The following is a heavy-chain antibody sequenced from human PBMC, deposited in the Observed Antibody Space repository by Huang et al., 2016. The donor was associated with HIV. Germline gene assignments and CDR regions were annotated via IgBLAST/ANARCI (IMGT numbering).Heavy chain of an antibody. Sequence: QVRLQESGPGLVRPSETLSLTCNVSVAPINKYYGNWFRQSPGKGLEWVGFVSYTGSTNYNPSLKSRVTILQDTSKNQCSLKLTSVTAADTAVYYCARAFPSGALDSWGQGTLVTVSS. CDR1: VAPINKYY. J-gene: IGHJ4*02. V-gene: IGHV4-59*01. CDR3: ARAFPSGALDS. CDR2: VSYTGST.